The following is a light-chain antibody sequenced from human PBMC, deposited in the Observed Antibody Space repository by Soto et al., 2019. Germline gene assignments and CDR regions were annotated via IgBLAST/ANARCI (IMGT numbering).Light chain of an antibody. J-gene: IGKJ1*01. Sequence: HSVSNNLSWYQQKPGHDNRIILYGEYTRATGIKDRFSASGCGTEFTPTIRSMQSEDFAVYYCMQYNNWPRTFGQGTQLDIK. CDR2: GEY. CDR3: MQYNNWPRT. CDR1: HSVSNN. V-gene: IGKV3-15*01.